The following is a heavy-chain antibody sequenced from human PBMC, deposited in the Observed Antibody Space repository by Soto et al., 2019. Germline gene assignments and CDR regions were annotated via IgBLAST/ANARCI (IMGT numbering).Heavy chain of an antibody. J-gene: IGHJ6*02. D-gene: IGHD3-22*01. Sequence: PGGSLRLSCAASGFTVSSNYMSWVRQAPGKGLEWVSVIYSGGSTYYADSVKGRFTISRDNSKNTLYLQMNSLRAEDTAVYYCAREYYYDSSGYYPLYYYYYGMDVWGQGTTVTVSS. CDR1: GFTVSSNY. CDR2: IYSGGST. CDR3: AREYYYDSSGYYPLYYYYYGMDV. V-gene: IGHV3-66*01.